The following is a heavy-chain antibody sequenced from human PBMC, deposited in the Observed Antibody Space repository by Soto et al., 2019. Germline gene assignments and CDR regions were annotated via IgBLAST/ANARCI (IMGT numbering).Heavy chain of an antibody. CDR1: GYTFNSYA. D-gene: IGHD1-26*01. CDR3: ARELVLQTTTMSYFDH. V-gene: IGHV1-3*01. CDR2: INAGNGNT. J-gene: IGHJ4*02. Sequence: QVQLVQSGAEVKKPGASVKVSCKASGYTFNSYAIHWVRQAPGQRLEWMGWINAGNGNTKYSQKFQGRVTISRDTSAITAYMELSSLRSEDTAVYYCARELVLQTTTMSYFDHWGQGTLVTVSS.